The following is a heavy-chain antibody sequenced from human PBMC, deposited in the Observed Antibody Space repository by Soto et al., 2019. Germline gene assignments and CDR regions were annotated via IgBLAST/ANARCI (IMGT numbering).Heavy chain of an antibody. Sequence: SCPTLVNPTQTLTLTCTFSGFSLSTSGVGVGWIRQPPGKALEWLALIYWNDDKRYSPSLKSRLTITKDTSKNQVVLTMTNMDPVDTATYYCAHKEYSSSSPFFHHWGQGTLVTVSS. V-gene: IGHV2-5*01. CDR3: AHKEYSSSSPFFHH. D-gene: IGHD6-6*01. J-gene: IGHJ1*01. CDR1: GFSLSTSGVG. CDR2: IYWNDDK.